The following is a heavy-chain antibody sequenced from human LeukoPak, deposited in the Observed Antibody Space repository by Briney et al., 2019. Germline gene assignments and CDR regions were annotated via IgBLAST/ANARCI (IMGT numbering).Heavy chain of an antibody. CDR1: GGSFSGYY. D-gene: IGHD3-3*01. V-gene: IGHV4-34*01. J-gene: IGHJ5*02. Sequence: SETLSLTCAVYGGSFSGYYWSWIRQPPGKGLEWIGEINHSGSTNYNPSLKSRVTISVDTSKNQFSLKLSSVTAADTAVYYCARRGVRYYDFWSGPTWFNPWGQGTLVTVSS. CDR2: INHSGST. CDR3: ARRGVRYYDFWSGPTWFNP.